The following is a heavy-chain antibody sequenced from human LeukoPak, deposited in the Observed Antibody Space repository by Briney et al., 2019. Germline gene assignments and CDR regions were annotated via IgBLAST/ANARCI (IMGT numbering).Heavy chain of an antibody. CDR2: INHSGST. D-gene: IGHD5-24*01. Sequence: SETLSLTCTVSGGSISSSSYYWSWIRQPPGKGLEWIGEINHSGSTNYNPSLESRVTISVDTSKNQFSLKLSSVTAADTAVYYCARGLRTTMATYGMDVWGQGTTVTVSS. J-gene: IGHJ6*02. V-gene: IGHV4-39*07. CDR3: ARGLRTTMATYGMDV. CDR1: GGSISSSSYY.